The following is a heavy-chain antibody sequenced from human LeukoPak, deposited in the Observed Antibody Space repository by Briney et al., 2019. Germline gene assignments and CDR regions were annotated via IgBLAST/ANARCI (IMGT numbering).Heavy chain of an antibody. CDR3: AKGSSTNSYYFGS. Sequence: AGGSLRLSCAASGFTFSSYAMSWVRQAPGKGLEWVSAISGSGGSTYYADSVKGRFTISRDNSKNTLYLQMDTLRAEDTAVYYCAKGSSTNSYYFGSWGPGTLVTVSS. CDR2: ISGSGGST. CDR1: GFTFSSYA. V-gene: IGHV3-23*01. J-gene: IGHJ4*02. D-gene: IGHD1-1*01.